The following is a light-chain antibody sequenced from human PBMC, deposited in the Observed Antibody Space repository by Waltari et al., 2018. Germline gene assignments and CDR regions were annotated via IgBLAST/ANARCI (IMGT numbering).Light chain of an antibody. J-gene: IGKJ1*01. CDR1: QSVSSSY. V-gene: IGKV3-20*01. Sequence: EIVLTQSPGTLSLSPGERATLSCRASQSVSSSYLAWYQQKPGQAPRLLVYAASSRATGIPDSCSGSGSGTDFTLTISRLEPEDFAVYYCQQYGSSRTFGQGNKVTIK. CDR2: AAS. CDR3: QQYGSSRT.